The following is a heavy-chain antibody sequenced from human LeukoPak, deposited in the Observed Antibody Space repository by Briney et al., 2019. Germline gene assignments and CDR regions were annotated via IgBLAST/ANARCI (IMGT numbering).Heavy chain of an antibody. V-gene: IGHV5-10-1*01. CDR3: ARVDCSSTSCYKPNWFDP. D-gene: IGHD2-2*02. J-gene: IGHJ5*02. CDR2: IDPSDSYT. CDR1: GYSFTSYW. Sequence: GESLRISCKGSGYSFTSYWISWVRQMPGKGLEWMGRIDPSDSYTNYSPSFQGHVTISADKSISTAYLQWSSLKASDTAMYYCARVDCSSTSCYKPNWFDPWGQGTLVTVSP.